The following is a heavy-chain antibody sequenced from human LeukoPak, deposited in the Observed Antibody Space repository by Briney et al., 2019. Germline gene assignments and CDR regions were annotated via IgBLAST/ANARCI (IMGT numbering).Heavy chain of an antibody. D-gene: IGHD3-10*01. J-gene: IGHJ4*02. V-gene: IGHV3-23*01. CDR1: GFTFSTYG. CDR3: ARGGVDYYGSGTYYLMYYFDY. Sequence: GGSLRLSCAASGFTFSTYGMSWVRRAPGKGLEWVSGISGSGGASYYADSVKGRFTIPRDDSHNTLYLQMNSLRAEDTAVYFCARGGVDYYGSGTYYLMYYFDYWGQGALVTVSS. CDR2: ISGSGGAS.